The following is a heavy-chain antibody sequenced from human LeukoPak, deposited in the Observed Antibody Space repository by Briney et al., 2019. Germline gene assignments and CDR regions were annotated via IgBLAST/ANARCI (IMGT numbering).Heavy chain of an antibody. CDR3: ERDLAGRLWGHDYYYGMDV. Sequence: GGSLRLSCAASGFTFSSYSMNWVRQGPGKGLEWVSYISSSMGTIYYAESVKGRFSISSDNAKHSLYLQMNSLRDADTAVYYCERDLAGRLWGHDYYYGMDVWGQGTTVTVPS. CDR1: GFTFSSYS. CDR2: ISSSMGTI. D-gene: IGHD6-19*01. J-gene: IGHJ6*01. V-gene: IGHV3-48*02.